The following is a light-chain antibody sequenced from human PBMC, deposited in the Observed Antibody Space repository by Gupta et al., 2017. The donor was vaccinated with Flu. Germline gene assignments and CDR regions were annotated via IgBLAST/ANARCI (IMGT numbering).Light chain of an antibody. J-gene: IGKJ4*01. CDR2: DAS. CDR3: QQRSNWPPGALT. Sequence: EIVLTQSPATLSLSPGERATLPCRASQSVSSYLAWYQLKPGQAPRLLIYDASNRATGIPARFSGSGSGTDFTLTISSLEPEDFAVYYCQQRSNWPPGALTFGGGTKVEIK. CDR1: QSVSSY. V-gene: IGKV3-11*01.